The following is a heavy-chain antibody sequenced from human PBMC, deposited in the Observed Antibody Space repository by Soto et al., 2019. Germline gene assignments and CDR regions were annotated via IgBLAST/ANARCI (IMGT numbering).Heavy chain of an antibody. D-gene: IGHD4-17*01. CDR3: ASHHHGATVTNYDY. CDR1: GFTFSSYS. J-gene: IGHJ4*02. V-gene: IGHV3-21*01. CDR2: ISSSSSYI. Sequence: EVQLVESGGGLVKPGGSLRLSCAASGFTFSSYSMNWVRQAPGQRLEWVSSISSSSSYIYYADSVKGRFTISRDNAKNSLYLQMNSLRAEDTAVYYCASHHHGATVTNYDYWGQGTLVTVSS.